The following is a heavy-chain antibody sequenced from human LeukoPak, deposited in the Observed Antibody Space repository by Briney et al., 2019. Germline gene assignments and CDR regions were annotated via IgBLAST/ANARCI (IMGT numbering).Heavy chain of an antibody. J-gene: IGHJ2*01. D-gene: IGHD2-2*01. Sequence: GGSLRLSCAASGFTFSSYSMNWVRQAPGKGLEWVSYISSSSSTIYYADSVKGRFTISRDNAKNSLYLQMNSLRAEDTAVYYCARDQKYLDWYFDLWGCGTLVTVSS. V-gene: IGHV3-48*01. CDR2: ISSSSSTI. CDR3: ARDQKYLDWYFDL. CDR1: GFTFSSYS.